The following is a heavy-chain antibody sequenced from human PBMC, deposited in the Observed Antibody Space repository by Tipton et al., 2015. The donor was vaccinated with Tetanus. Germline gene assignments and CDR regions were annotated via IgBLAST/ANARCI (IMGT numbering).Heavy chain of an antibody. D-gene: IGHD3-16*01. CDR3: ARSNFAYHMKGPFDS. V-gene: IGHV4-61*08. CDR2: ADDGGRT. J-gene: IGHJ4*02. CDR1: GGSVSTDDSY. Sequence: TLSLTCAVSGGSVSTDDSYWSWIRQPPGKGLEWIAYADDGGRTNFNPSLKSRLIISMDKSKNRFSLKLTSLTAADTAVYYCARSNFAYHMKGPFDSWGQGMLVTVSS.